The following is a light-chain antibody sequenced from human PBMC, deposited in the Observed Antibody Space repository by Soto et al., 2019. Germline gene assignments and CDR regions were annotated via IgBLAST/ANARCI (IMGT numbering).Light chain of an antibody. V-gene: IGKV3D-15*01. CDR1: QGIGET. CDR3: QQYKNWTRT. CDR2: DTS. Sequence: EVLLTDSPATLSVSPGEGVTLSCRASQGIGETLAWYQHKPGQTPRLLIYDTSTMATGSPARLSGSGSATEFTLTISSMQSEDFAVYYCQQYKNWTRTFGQGTKVDIK. J-gene: IGKJ1*01.